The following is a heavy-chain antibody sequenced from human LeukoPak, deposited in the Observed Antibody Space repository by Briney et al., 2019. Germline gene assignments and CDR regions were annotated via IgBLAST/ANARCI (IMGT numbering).Heavy chain of an antibody. CDR1: GYTLTELS. V-gene: IGHV7-4-1*02. D-gene: IGHD6-13*01. CDR2: INTNTGNP. J-gene: IGHJ4*02. CDR3: AKEGQYSSSWYLGY. Sequence: ASVNVSCKVSGYTLTELSMHWVRQAPGQGLEWMGWINTNTGNPTYAQGFTGRFVFSLDTSVSTAYLQISSLKAEDTAVYYCAKEGQYSSSWYLGYWGQGTLVTVSS.